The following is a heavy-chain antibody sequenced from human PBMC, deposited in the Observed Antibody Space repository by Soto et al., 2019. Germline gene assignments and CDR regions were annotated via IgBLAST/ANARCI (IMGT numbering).Heavy chain of an antibody. D-gene: IGHD1-26*01. CDR3: GKGRSYYYYYGVDV. J-gene: IGHJ6*02. CDR2: IIDSGGST. V-gene: IGHV3-23*01. Sequence: GGSLRLSCAASGLIFSSYVMNWVRQDPGKGLEWVSDIIDSGGSTYYADSVKGRFTISRDNSKSTLYLQMNSLRAEDTAVYYCGKGRSYYYYYGVDVWGQGTTVTVS. CDR1: GLIFSSYV.